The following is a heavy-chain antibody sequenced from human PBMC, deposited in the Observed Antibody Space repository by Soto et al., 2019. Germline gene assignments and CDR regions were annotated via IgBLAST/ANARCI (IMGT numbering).Heavy chain of an antibody. J-gene: IGHJ6*02. CDR2: IYYSGST. D-gene: IGHD1-7*01. CDR3: AREGLTGTIGLYYYYGMDV. V-gene: IGHV4-59*01. CDR1: GGSISSYY. Sequence: QVQLQESGPGLVKPSETLSLTCTVSGGSISSYYWSWIRQPPGKGLEWIGYIYYSGSTNYNPSLKGRPTXSXDXXKNQFPLKLSSVTAADTAVYYCAREGLTGTIGLYYYYGMDVWGQGTTVTVSS.